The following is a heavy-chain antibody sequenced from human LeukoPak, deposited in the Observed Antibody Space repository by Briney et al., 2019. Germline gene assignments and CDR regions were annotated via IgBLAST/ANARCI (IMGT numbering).Heavy chain of an antibody. CDR3: ARGLDYYDSSGYYYNWFDP. CDR2: IYTSGST. Sequence: SETLSLTCTVSGGSISSYYWSWIRQPAGKGQEWIGRIYTSGSTNYNPSLKSRVTMSVDTSKNQFSLKLSSVTAADTAVYYCARGLDYYDSSGYYYNWFDPWGQGTLVTVSS. D-gene: IGHD3-22*01. CDR1: GGSISSYY. J-gene: IGHJ5*02. V-gene: IGHV4-4*07.